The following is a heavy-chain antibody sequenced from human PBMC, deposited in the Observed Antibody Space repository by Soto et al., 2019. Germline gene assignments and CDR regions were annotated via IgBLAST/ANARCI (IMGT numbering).Heavy chain of an antibody. Sequence: EVQLLESGGGLVQPGGSLRLSCAASGFTFSSYAMSWVRQAPGKGLEWVSAISGSGGSTYYADSVKGRFTISRDNSKKTLYLQMNSLRAEDTAVYYCAKGRVVGAKRPDAFDIWGQGTMVTGSS. J-gene: IGHJ3*02. D-gene: IGHD1-26*01. CDR1: GFTFSSYA. CDR3: AKGRVVGAKRPDAFDI. V-gene: IGHV3-23*01. CDR2: ISGSGGST.